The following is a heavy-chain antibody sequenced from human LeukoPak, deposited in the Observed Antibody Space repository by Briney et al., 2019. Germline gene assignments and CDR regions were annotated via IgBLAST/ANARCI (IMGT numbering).Heavy chain of an antibody. CDR1: GGSFSGYY. CDR3: ARASLWFGDPPDY. D-gene: IGHD3-10*01. V-gene: IGHV4-34*01. Sequence: PSETLSLTCAVYGGSFSGYYWSWIRQPPEKGLEWIGEINHSGSTNYNPSLKSRVTISVDTSKNQFSLKLSSVTAADTAVYYCARASLWFGDPPDYWGQGTLVTVS. CDR2: INHSGST. J-gene: IGHJ4*02.